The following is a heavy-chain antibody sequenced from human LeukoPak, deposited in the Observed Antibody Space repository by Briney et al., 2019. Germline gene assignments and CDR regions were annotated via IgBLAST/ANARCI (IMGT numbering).Heavy chain of an antibody. D-gene: IGHD4-17*01. CDR2: IKEDGSDK. J-gene: IGHJ5*02. CDR1: GFTFSSYW. CDR3: AKDIAHPDYGDYGFDP. V-gene: IGHV3-7*03. Sequence: QSGGSLRLSCEGSGFTFSSYWMTWVRQAPGKGLEWVANIKEDGSDKYYVDSVKGRFTISRDNSKNSLYLQMNSLRTEDTALYYCAKDIAHPDYGDYGFDPWGQGTLVTVSS.